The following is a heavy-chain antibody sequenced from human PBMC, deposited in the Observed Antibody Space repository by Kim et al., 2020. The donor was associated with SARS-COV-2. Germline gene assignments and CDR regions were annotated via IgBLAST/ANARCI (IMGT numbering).Heavy chain of an antibody. J-gene: IGHJ6*02. CDR3: ARLTIAAARVYYYYGMDV. D-gene: IGHD6-13*01. V-gene: IGHV3-66*02. Sequence: GGSLRLSCAASGFTVSSNYMSWVRQAPGKGLEWVSVIYSGGSTYYADSVKGRFTISRDNSKNTLYLQMNSLRAEDTAVYYCARLTIAAARVYYYYGMDVWGQGTTVTVSS. CDR1: GFTVSSNY. CDR2: IYSGGST.